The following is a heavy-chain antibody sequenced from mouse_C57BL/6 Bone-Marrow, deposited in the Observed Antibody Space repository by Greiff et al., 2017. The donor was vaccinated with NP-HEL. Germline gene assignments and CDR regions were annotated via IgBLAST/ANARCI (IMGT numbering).Heavy chain of an antibody. CDR3: ARVTTVVANWYFDV. J-gene: IGHJ1*03. D-gene: IGHD1-1*01. CDR1: GYAFSSSW. Sequence: QVQLQQSGPELVKPGASVKISCKASGYAFSSSWMNWVKQRPGKGLEWIGRIYPGDGDTNYNGKFKGKATLTADTSSSTAYMQLSSLTSEDSAVYFCARVTTVVANWYFDVWGTGTTVTVSS. V-gene: IGHV1-82*01. CDR2: IYPGDGDT.